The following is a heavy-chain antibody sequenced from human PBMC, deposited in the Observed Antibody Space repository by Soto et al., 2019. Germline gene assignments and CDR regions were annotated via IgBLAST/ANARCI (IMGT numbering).Heavy chain of an antibody. CDR1: GGSISSGGYY. CDR2: IYYSGST. V-gene: IGHV4-31*03. J-gene: IGHJ4*02. CDR3: ALGQGIAVAVFDY. Sequence: SETLSLTCTVSGGSISSGGYYWSWIRQHPGKGLEWIGYIYYSGSTYYNPSLKSRVTISVDTSKSQFSLKLSSVTAADTAVYYCALGQGIAVAVFDYWGQGTLVTVSS. D-gene: IGHD6-19*01.